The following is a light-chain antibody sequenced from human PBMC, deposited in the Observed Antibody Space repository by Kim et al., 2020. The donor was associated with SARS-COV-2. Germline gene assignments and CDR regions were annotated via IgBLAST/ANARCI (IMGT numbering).Light chain of an antibody. Sequence: SASVGDRVTFTGRASQSINNLLAWFQQKPGKAPKLLIHKASTLLSAVPSRFSGSGSATEFTLTISSLQPDDFGTYYCQQYKTYPWTFGPGTKVDIK. CDR1: QSINNL. CDR2: KAS. CDR3: QQYKTYPWT. J-gene: IGKJ1*01. V-gene: IGKV1-5*03.